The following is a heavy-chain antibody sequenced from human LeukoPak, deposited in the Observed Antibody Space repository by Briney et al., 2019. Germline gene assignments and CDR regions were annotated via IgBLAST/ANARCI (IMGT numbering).Heavy chain of an antibody. CDR1: GFTFSRYG. J-gene: IGHJ5*02. V-gene: IGHV3-30*18. CDR2: ISYDGSNK. D-gene: IGHD2-15*01. CDR3: AKNGIVVVVPTNWFDP. Sequence: PGGSLRLSCAASGFTFSRYGMHWVRQAPGKGLEWLAFISYDGSNKCYADSVKGRFIISRDNSKNTLYLQMNSLRAEDTAVYYCAKNGIVVVVPTNWFDPWGQGTLVTVSS.